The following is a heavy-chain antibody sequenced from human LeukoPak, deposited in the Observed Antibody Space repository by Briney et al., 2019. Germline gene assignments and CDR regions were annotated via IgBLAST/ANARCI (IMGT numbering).Heavy chain of an antibody. D-gene: IGHD3-10*01. Sequence: ASVKVSCKASGYTFTSYGISWVRQAPGQGLEWMGWISAYNGNTNYAQKLQGRVTMTTDTSTSTAYMELRSLRSGDTAVYYCARDPSITMVRGVITQVDYWGQGTLVTVSS. CDR3: ARDPSITMVRGVITQVDY. CDR1: GYTFTSYG. CDR2: ISAYNGNT. V-gene: IGHV1-18*01. J-gene: IGHJ4*02.